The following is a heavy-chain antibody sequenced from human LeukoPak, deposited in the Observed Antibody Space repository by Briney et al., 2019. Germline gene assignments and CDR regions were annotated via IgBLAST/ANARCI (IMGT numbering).Heavy chain of an antibody. CDR2: ISYDGKKE. CDR1: GFPLIKNA. V-gene: IGHV3-30*04. Sequence: LRLSCEASGFPLIKNAMHWVRQARGQALEWVAGISYDGKKESYADSAMGRCPIPRDNSRSKLFLQMNSLKTEDTAIYYCARASRATISCYYFYLDAWGKGTTVAVSS. D-gene: IGHD5-24*01. CDR3: ARASRATISCYYFYLDA. J-gene: IGHJ6*03.